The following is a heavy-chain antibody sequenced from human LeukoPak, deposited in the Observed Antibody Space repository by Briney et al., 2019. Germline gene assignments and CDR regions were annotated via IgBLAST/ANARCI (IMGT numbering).Heavy chain of an antibody. CDR1: GDSINNFY. CDR2: IYYSGST. D-gene: IGHD6-13*01. CDR3: ARSEQQRVFDY. J-gene: IGHJ4*02. Sequence: SETLSLTCTVSGDSINNFYWSWIRQPAGKGLEWIGSIYYSGSTYYNPSLKSRVTISVDTSKNQFSLKLSSVTAADTAVYYCARSEQQRVFDYWGQGTLVTVSS. V-gene: IGHV4-59*05.